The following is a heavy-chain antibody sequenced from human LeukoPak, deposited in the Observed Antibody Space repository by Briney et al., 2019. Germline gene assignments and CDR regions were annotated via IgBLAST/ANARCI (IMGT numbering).Heavy chain of an antibody. CDR3: ARSGLYYPGSGSFDY. V-gene: IGHV4-31*03. CDR2: IYYTGST. Sequence: PSETLSLTCTVSGDSVTSGGYYWNWIRQHPVKGLEWIGYIYYTGSTNYNPSLKSRINISVDTSKNQFSLKLKSVTAADTAIYYCARSGLYYPGSGSFDYWGQGALVTVSS. CDR1: GDSVTSGGYY. J-gene: IGHJ4*02. D-gene: IGHD3-10*01.